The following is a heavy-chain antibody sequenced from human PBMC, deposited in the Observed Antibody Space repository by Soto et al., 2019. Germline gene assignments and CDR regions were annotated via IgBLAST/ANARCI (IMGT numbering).Heavy chain of an antibody. CDR3: TRPMGGRDGPRAFDAFDI. Sequence: GGSLRLSCAASGFTFSGSAMHWVRQASGKGLEWVGRIRSKANSYATAYAASGKGRFTIPRDDSKNTAYLQMNSLKTADTAVYYCTRPMGGRDGPRAFDAFDIWGQGTMVTVSS. CDR2: IRSKANSYAT. CDR1: GFTFSGSA. J-gene: IGHJ3*02. D-gene: IGHD3-3*02. V-gene: IGHV3-73*01.